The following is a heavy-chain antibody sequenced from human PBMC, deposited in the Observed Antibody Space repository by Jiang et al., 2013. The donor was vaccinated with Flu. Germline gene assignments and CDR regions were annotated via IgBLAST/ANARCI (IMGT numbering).Heavy chain of an antibody. CDR2: IIPIFDTT. J-gene: IGHJ4*02. CDR3: ARGHYTGYDYGLGFDY. D-gene: IGHD5-12*01. CDR1: GDTFSNA. Sequence: VQLVESGAEVKKPGSSVKVSCKTSGDTFSNAISWVRQAPGQGLEWMGGIIPIFDTTNYAQQFQGRVTITADKSTGTAYMELSSLRSEDTAVYYCARGHYTGYDYGLGFDYWGQGTLVTVSS. V-gene: IGHV1-69*06.